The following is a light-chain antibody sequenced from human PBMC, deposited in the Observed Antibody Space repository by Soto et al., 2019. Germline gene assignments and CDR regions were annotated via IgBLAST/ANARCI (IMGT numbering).Light chain of an antibody. CDR1: SSDVGSYYP. V-gene: IGLV2-14*02. CDR2: DVS. J-gene: IGLJ1*01. CDR3: SSYTSSSTLNYV. Sequence: QSVRTQPASMSGSPGQSTTISCTGTSSDVGSYYPVSWFQQHPGKAPKLMIYDVSNRPSGVSNRFSGSKSGNTASLTISGLQAEDEADYYCSSYTSSSTLNYVFGTGTKVTVL.